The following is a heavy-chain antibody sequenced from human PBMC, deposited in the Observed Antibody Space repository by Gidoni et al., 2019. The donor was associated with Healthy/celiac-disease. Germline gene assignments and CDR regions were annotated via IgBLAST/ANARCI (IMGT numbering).Heavy chain of an antibody. CDR3: AKGRIFGVVIPFDY. CDR2: ISGSGGST. D-gene: IGHD3-3*01. CDR1: GFPFSSYA. V-gene: IGHV3-23*01. Sequence: EVQLLESGGGLVQPGGSLRLSCAASGFPFSSYAMSLVRQDPGKGLEWVSAISGSGGSTYYADSVKGRFTISRDNSKNTLYLQMNSLRAEDTAVYYCAKGRIFGVVIPFDYWGQGTLVTVSS. J-gene: IGHJ4*02.